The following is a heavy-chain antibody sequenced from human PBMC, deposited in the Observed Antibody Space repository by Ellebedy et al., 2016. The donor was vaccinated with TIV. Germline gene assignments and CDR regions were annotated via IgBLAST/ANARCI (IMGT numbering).Heavy chain of an antibody. V-gene: IGHV3-49*04. CDR3: TRDLTTLAAAGTGIYYYTMDV. CDR1: GFTFGDYA. Sequence: GGSLRLXXTASGFTFGDYAMSWVRQAPGKGLEWVSFISSKAYGRTTAYAASVKGRFTISRDDSKSIAYLHMNSLKAEDTAVYYCTRDLTTLAAAGTGIYYYTMDVWGQGTTVTVSS. CDR2: ISSKAYGRTT. J-gene: IGHJ6*02. D-gene: IGHD6-13*01.